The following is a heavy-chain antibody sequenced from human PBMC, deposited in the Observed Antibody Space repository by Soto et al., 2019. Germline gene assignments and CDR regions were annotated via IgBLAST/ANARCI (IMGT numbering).Heavy chain of an antibody. CDR1: GGSISSGDYY. D-gene: IGHD3-3*01. CDR2: IYYSGST. CDR3: ARWWSGSRQGFDP. J-gene: IGHJ5*02. Sequence: QVQLQESGPGLVKPSQTLSLTCTVSGGSISSGDYYWSWIRQDPGKGLEWIGYIYYSGSTYYNPTIKSRVTIAVDTSKNQCALMRSSVTAAETAVYYCARWWSGSRQGFDPWGQGTLVTVSS. V-gene: IGHV4-31*03.